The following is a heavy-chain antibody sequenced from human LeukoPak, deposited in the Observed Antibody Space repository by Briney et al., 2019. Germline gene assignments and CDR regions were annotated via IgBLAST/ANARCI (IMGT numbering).Heavy chain of an antibody. CDR2: MNPNSGNT. V-gene: IGHV1-8*01. CDR1: GYTFTNYD. CDR3: ARGGDYYDSSGTDY. D-gene: IGHD3-22*01. J-gene: IGHJ4*02. Sequence: ASVKVSCKASGYTFTNYDINWVRQATGQGLEWMGWMNPNSGNTGYAQKFQGRVTITADKSTSTAYMELSSLRSEDTAVYYCARGGDYYDSSGTDYWGQGTLVTVSS.